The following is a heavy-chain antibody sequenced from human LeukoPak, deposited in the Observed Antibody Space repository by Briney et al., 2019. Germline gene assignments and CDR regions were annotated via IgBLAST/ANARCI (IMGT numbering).Heavy chain of an antibody. CDR3: AKDLSDDAFDI. V-gene: IGHV3-9*01. CDR1: GFTFSSYA. Sequence: AGGSLRLSCAASGFTFSSYAMSWVRQAPGKGLEWVSGISWNSGSIGYADSVKGRFTISRDNAKNSLYLQMNSLRAEDTALYYCAKDLSDDAFDIWGQGAMVTVSS. J-gene: IGHJ3*02. D-gene: IGHD3-16*02. CDR2: ISWNSGSI.